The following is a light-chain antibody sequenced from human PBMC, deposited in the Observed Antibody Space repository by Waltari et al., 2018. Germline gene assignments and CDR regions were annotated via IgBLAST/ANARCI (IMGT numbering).Light chain of an antibody. Sequence: DIHLTQSPSSLSASVGDRVTITCRASQTINSFLNWYQQRPGEAPTLLIYSESSRQAGVPSRFSGRGSGTDFTLTISVLRPEDFAIYYCQQTYSTPPTFGQGTKMEIK. V-gene: IGKV1-39*01. J-gene: IGKJ2*01. CDR2: SES. CDR1: QTINSF. CDR3: QQTYSTPPT.